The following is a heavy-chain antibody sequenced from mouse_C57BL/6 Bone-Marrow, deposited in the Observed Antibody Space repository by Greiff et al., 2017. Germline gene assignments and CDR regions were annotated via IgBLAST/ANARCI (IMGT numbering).Heavy chain of an antibody. J-gene: IGHJ2*01. V-gene: IGHV14-4*01. CDR1: GFNIKDDY. CDR2: IDPENGDT. CDR3: TKRRDDYDYFDY. D-gene: IGHD2-4*01. Sequence: VQLQQSGAELVRPGASVKLSCTASGFNIKDDYMHWVKQRPEQGLEWIGWIDPENGDTEYASKFQGKATITADTSSNTAYLQLSSLTSEDTAVYYCTKRRDDYDYFDYWGQGTTLTVSS.